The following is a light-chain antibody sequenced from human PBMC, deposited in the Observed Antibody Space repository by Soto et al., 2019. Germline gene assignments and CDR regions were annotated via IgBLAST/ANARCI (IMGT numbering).Light chain of an antibody. CDR2: EVI. J-gene: IGLJ1*01. Sequence: QSVLTQPASVSGSPGQSITISCTGTSSDVGGYEYVSWYQQHPGKAPKLIIYEVIDRPAAVSRRFSGSKSGTSASLAISGLQSEDEADYYCAAWDDSLNGYVFGTGTKVTVL. CDR3: AAWDDSLNGYV. CDR1: SSDVGGYEY. V-gene: IGLV2-14*01.